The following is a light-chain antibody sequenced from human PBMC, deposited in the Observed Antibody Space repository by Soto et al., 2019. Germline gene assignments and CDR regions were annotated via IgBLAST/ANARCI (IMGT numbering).Light chain of an antibody. Sequence: QSALTQPASVSGSPGQSITISCTGTSSDVGGYNYVSWYQQHPGKAPKLMIYEVSNRPSGVSNRFSGSKSGNTASLTISGLPAEDAADYYCSSYTSSSTLVFGGGTKLTVL. CDR2: EVS. CDR1: SSDVGGYNY. CDR3: SSYTSSSTLV. V-gene: IGLV2-14*01. J-gene: IGLJ2*01.